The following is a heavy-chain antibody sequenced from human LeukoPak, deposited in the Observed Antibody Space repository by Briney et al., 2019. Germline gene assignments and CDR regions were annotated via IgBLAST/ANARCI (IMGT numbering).Heavy chain of an antibody. J-gene: IGHJ4*02. V-gene: IGHV3-48*03. CDR1: GFTFKSYE. CDR2: ISSRGSTI. Sequence: GGSLRLSCAASGFTFKSYEMNWVRQAPGKGLEWVSYISSRGSTIYYADSVKGRFTISRDNAKNSLFLQMNSLRAEDTAVYYCARDREGSSGWTPFDYWGQGTLVTVSS. CDR3: ARDREGSSGWTPFDY. D-gene: IGHD6-25*01.